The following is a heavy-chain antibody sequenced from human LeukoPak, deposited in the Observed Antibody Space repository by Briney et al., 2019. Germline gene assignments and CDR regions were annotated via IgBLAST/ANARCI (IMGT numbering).Heavy chain of an antibody. D-gene: IGHD3-10*01. CDR1: GFTFSSYA. CDR2: ISATGSST. CDR3: ARQIVDYYGSGVGMDV. J-gene: IGHJ6*02. Sequence: PGGSLRLSCAASGFTFSSYAMNWVRQVPGRGLEWVSAISATGSSTYYTDSVKGRFTISRDNSKNTVYLQMKSLRAEDTAVYYCARQIVDYYGSGVGMDVWGQGTTVTVSS. V-gene: IGHV3-23*01.